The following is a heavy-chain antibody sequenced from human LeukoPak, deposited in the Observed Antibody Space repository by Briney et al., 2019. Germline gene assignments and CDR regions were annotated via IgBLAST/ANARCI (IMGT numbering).Heavy chain of an antibody. D-gene: IGHD3-10*01. CDR2: INEDGSEK. CDR3: ATLRRSRSENY. J-gene: IGHJ4*02. V-gene: IGHV3-7*05. CDR1: GFTFSTFW. Sequence: AGSLRLSCAASGFTFSTFWIHWVRQVPGKGLEWVANINEDGSEKNYVDSVKGRFTISRDNAKNSLYLQMNSLRAEDTAVYYCATLRRSRSENYWGQGTLVTVSS.